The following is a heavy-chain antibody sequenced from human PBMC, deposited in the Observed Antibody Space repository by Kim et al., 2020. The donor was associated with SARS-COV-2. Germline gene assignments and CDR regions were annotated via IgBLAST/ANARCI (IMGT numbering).Heavy chain of an antibody. CDR2: CSRGRT. J-gene: IGHJ4*02. CDR3: ASALGH. Sequence: CSRGRTNYDPSLPSRVTISVDMAKNQFSLKLSSVTAADTAVYYCASALGHWGQGTLVTVSS. V-gene: IGHV4-4*07. D-gene: IGHD3-16*02.